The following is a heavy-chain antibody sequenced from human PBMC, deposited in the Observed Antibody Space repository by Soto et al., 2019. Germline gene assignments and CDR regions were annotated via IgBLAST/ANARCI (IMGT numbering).Heavy chain of an antibody. CDR1: GFTVSSNY. CDR3: ARARGYSYGYWDY. D-gene: IGHD5-18*01. Sequence: EVQLVESGGGLIQPGGSLRLSCAASGFTVSSNYMSWVRQAPGKGLELVSVIYSGGSTYYADSVKGRFTISRDNSTNTLYLQMIGLRAEDTAVYYCARARGYSYGYWDYWGKGTLVTVSS. CDR2: IYSGGST. V-gene: IGHV3-53*01. J-gene: IGHJ4*02.